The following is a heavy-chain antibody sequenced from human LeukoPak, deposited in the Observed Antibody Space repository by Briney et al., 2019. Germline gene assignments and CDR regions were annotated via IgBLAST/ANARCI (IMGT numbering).Heavy chain of an antibody. D-gene: IGHD3-22*01. CDR3: ARLMDNNYDGSAFDY. CDR1: GYSFTDYI. J-gene: IGHJ4*02. CDR2: IGTYDGHT. V-gene: IGHV1-18*01. Sequence: ASVKVSCKTSGYSFTDYIIAWVRQAPGQGLEWLGWIGTYDGHTSYAQKVQGRVTVITDTSATTAYLELRSLTSDDTALYYCARLMDNNYDGSAFDYWGQGTLVTVSS.